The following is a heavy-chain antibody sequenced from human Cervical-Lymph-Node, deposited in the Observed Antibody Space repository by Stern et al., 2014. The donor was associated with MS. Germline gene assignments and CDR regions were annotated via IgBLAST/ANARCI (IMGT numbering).Heavy chain of an antibody. CDR3: ARDHEKTWGSTPLDAFDI. J-gene: IGHJ3*02. Sequence: QVQLVESGGGVVQPGTSPRLSCAASGFTFPLYGMHWVRQAPGKGLEWVALIWYDGSNDYYADSVKGRFTISRDNSKNMLYLQVNSLRVEDTGVYYCARDHEKTWGSTPLDAFDIWGQGTKVTVSS. D-gene: IGHD3-16*01. V-gene: IGHV3-33*01. CDR1: GFTFPLYG. CDR2: IWYDGSND.